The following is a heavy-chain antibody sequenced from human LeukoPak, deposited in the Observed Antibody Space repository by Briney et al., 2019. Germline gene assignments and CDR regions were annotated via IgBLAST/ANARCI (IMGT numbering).Heavy chain of an antibody. J-gene: IGHJ4*02. CDR2: ISWNSGTI. V-gene: IGHV3-9*01. CDR1: GFTFDDYA. D-gene: IGHD3-9*01. CDR3: AKGEAIRYFDWLLYD. Sequence: GGSLRLSCAASGFTFDDYAMHWVRQAPGKGLEWVSGISWNSGTIYYADSVKGRFTISRDNAKNSLYLQMNSLRAEDTALYYCAKGEAIRYFDWLLYDWGQGTLVTVSS.